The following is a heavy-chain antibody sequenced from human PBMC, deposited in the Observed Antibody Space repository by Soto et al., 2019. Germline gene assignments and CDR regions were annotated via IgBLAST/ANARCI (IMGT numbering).Heavy chain of an antibody. CDR2: ISPYNGKA. D-gene: IGHD2-15*01. Sequence: QVQLVQSGEEVKKPGASVKVSCRSSGYTFISYGITWVRQAPGQGLEWMGWISPYNGKANLAQKFQDRVTMTKDTATSTTDLEVRRLRFDDTAIYYCARCNGGSCDSAHLAYWGQGTLVTVSS. CDR1: GYTFISYG. V-gene: IGHV1-18*01. CDR3: ARCNGGSCDSAHLAY. J-gene: IGHJ4*02.